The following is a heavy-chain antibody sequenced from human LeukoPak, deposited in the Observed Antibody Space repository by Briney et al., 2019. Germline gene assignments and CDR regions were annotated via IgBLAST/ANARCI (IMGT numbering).Heavy chain of an antibody. J-gene: IGHJ4*02. V-gene: IGHV1-69*05. CDR3: ATLGGNSAYFDY. CDR1: GGTFSSYA. D-gene: IGHD4-23*01. CDR2: IIPIFGTA. Sequence: GASVSVSCKASGGTFSSYAISWVRQAPGEGVEWRGGIIPIFGTANYAQKFQGRVTITTDESTSTAYMELSSLRSEDTAVYYCATLGGNSAYFDYWGQGTLVTVSS.